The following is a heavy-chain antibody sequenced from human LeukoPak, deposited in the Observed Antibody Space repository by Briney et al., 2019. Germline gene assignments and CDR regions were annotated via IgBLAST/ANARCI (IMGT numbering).Heavy chain of an antibody. CDR1: GFTFSNYW. D-gene: IGHD3-22*01. CDR2: IKSKTDGGTT. CDR3: STTYYYDSSEGY. Sequence: GGSLRLSCVASGFTFSNYWMHWVRQAPGKGLEWVGRIKSKTDGGTTDYAAPVKGRFTISRDDSKNTLYLQMNSLKTEDTAVYCCSTTYYYDSSEGYWGQGTLVTVSS. J-gene: IGHJ4*02. V-gene: IGHV3-15*07.